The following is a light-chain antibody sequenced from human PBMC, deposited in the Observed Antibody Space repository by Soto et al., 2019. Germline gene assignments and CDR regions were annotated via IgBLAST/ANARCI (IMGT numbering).Light chain of an antibody. Sequence: SYELTQPPSLSLAPGQTARITCEINNITSKSVHWYQQKAGQAPVLVVYDDRDRPSGIPERFSGSRSGNTATLTISRVEAGDEAAYYCQVWDNINHQVVFGGGTKLTVL. CDR3: QVWDNINHQVV. V-gene: IGLV3-21*02. CDR1: NITSKS. J-gene: IGLJ3*02. CDR2: DDR.